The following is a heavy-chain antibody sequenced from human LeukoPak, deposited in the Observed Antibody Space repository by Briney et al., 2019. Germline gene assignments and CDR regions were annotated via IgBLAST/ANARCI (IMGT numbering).Heavy chain of an antibody. D-gene: IGHD3-22*01. J-gene: IGHJ4*02. CDR3: AKSDYYDSSGHPSSFEY. CDR2: ISGGGTT. CDR1: GFPFSSYA. Sequence: PGGSLRLSCAASGFPFSSYAMSWVRQAPGKWLEWVSAISGGGTTYYADCVKGRFTISRDNSKNPLYLQMNSLRAEDTAVYYRAKSDYYDSSGHPSSFEYWGQGTLVTVSS. V-gene: IGHV3-23*01.